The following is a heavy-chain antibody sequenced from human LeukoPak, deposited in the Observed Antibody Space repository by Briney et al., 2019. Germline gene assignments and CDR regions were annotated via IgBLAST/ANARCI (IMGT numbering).Heavy chain of an antibody. CDR3: ARGFVGISGAFDV. J-gene: IGHJ3*01. V-gene: IGHV3-30*09. Sequence: GGSLRLSCEGSGFTFSTYNLHWVRQAPGKGLEWVAVILNDGSHKYDADSVRGRFDVSRDNSKNTLYLQLRSLRPEDTAVYFCARGFVGISGAFDVWGHGTMVTVSS. CDR1: GFTFSTYN. D-gene: IGHD1-26*01. CDR2: ILNDGSHK.